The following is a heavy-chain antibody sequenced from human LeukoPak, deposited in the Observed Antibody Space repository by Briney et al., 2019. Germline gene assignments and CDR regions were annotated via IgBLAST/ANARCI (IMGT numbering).Heavy chain of an antibody. Sequence: SGESLRLSCAASGFTFKKYWMNWVRQVPGKGLECLANIKEDGSETYYADSVKGRFTISRDNPKNLLFLQINSLRAEDTAVYYCAKGRRGVGATTGDYWGQGTLVTVSS. J-gene: IGHJ4*02. CDR1: GFTFKKYW. D-gene: IGHD1-26*01. CDR2: IKEDGSET. CDR3: AKGRRGVGATTGDY. V-gene: IGHV3-7*03.